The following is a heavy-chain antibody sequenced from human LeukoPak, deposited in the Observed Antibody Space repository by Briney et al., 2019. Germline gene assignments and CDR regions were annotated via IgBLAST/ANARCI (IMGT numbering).Heavy chain of an antibody. CDR2: MNPNSGNT. J-gene: IGHJ6*02. Sequence: ASVKVSCKASGYTFTSYDINWVRQATGQGLEWMGWMNPNSGNTGYAQKLQGRVTMTRNTSISTAYMELSSLRSEDTAVYYCARAPEETWIQLWLRMEPRSDYYYYGMDVWGQGTTVTVSS. CDR3: ARAPEETWIQLWLRMEPRSDYYYYGMDV. V-gene: IGHV1-8*01. D-gene: IGHD5-18*01. CDR1: GYTFTSYD.